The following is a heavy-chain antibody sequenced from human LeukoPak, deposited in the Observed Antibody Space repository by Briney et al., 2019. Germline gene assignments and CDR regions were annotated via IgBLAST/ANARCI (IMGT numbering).Heavy chain of an antibody. V-gene: IGHV3-74*01. CDR1: GFTFSSYW. J-gene: IGHJ4*02. D-gene: IGHD1-26*01. Sequence: GGSLRLSCAASGFTFSSYWMHWVRQAPGKGLVWVSRTNSDGSSTSYADSVKGRFTISRDNAKNTLYLQMNSLRAEDTAVYYCARPEWEPWVFDYWGQGTLVTVSS. CDR3: ARPEWEPWVFDY. CDR2: TNSDGSST.